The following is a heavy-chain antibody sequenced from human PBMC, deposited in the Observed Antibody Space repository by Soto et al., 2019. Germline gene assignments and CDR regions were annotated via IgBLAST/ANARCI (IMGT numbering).Heavy chain of an antibody. J-gene: IGHJ6*02. CDR3: ARGGEVDTIKGTYYYDGMDV. CDR2: ISAYNGNT. V-gene: IGHV1-18*01. Sequence: ASVKVSCKASGYTFTSYGISWVRQAPGQGLEWMGWISAYNGNTNYAQKLQCRVTMTTDTSTSTAYMELRSLRSDDPAVYYCARGGEVDTIKGTYYYDGMDVWGQGTTGTVSS. CDR1: GYTFTSYG. D-gene: IGHD5-18*01.